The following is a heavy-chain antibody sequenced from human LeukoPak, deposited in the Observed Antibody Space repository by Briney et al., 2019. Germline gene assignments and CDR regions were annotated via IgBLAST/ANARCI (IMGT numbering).Heavy chain of an antibody. CDR3: AKGSELPAAIRGNWFDS. J-gene: IGHJ5*01. CDR2: ISGSGGNT. Sequence: GGSLRLSCAASGFTFSTYSMNWVRQAPGKGLEWVSAISGSGGNTYDADSVKGRFTISRDNSKKTLYLQMNSLRAEDTALYYCAKGSELPAAIRGNWFDSWGQGTLVTVSS. V-gene: IGHV3-23*01. CDR1: GFTFSTYS. D-gene: IGHD2-2*01.